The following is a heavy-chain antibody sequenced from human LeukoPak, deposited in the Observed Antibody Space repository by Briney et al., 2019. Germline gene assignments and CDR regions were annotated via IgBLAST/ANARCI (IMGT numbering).Heavy chain of an antibody. CDR2: ILSGDST. J-gene: IGHJ3*02. Sequence: GGSLRLSCAASGFIVGSNYMSWVRQAPGKGLEWVSVILSGDSTYYADSVKGRFTISRDNSKNTLYLQMNSLRAEDTAVYYCATVPAVTDAFDIWGQGTMVTVSS. CDR1: GFIVGSNY. V-gene: IGHV3-53*01. D-gene: IGHD6-19*01. CDR3: ATVPAVTDAFDI.